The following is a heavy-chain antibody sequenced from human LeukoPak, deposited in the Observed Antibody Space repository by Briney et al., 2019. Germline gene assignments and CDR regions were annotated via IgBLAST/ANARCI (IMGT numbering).Heavy chain of an antibody. V-gene: IGHV3-43D*03. Sequence: PGGSLRLSCAASGFTFDDYAIHWVRQAPGKGLEWVSLISWDGGSTYYADSVKGRFTISRDNAKKSLYLQMNSLRVEDTATYYCARAEKYDFWGPPDYWGQGTLVTVSS. D-gene: IGHD3-3*01. J-gene: IGHJ4*02. CDR3: ARAEKYDFWGPPDY. CDR1: GFTFDDYA. CDR2: ISWDGGST.